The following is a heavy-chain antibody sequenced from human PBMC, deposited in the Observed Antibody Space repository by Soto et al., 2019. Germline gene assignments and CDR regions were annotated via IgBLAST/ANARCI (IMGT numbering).Heavy chain of an antibody. J-gene: IGHJ3*02. CDR2: MSHSGGT. Sequence: SETLSLTCAVYGGSVSGANYYWSWIRQPPGKGLEWIGEMSHSGGTHFNPFLKSRVTISVDTSTNQFSLKMSSVTAADTALYYCARVERGTATTVVDAFDIWGPGTMVTVSS. CDR3: ARVERGTATTVVDAFDI. CDR1: GGSVSGANYY. D-gene: IGHD1-1*01. V-gene: IGHV4-34*01.